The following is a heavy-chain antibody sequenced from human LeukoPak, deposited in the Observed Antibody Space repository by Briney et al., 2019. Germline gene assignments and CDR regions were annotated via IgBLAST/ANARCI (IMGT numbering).Heavy chain of an antibody. D-gene: IGHD3-16*01. J-gene: IGHJ6*02. CDR3: ATYTHWVAGDV. Sequence: GRSLRLSCAASGFTFSSYAMHWVRQAPGKGLEWVANMNQDGSEKDYVDSVKGRFTISRDNARNSLYLQMGSLRAEDTAVYYCATYTHWVAGDVWGQGTTVTVSS. V-gene: IGHV3-7*01. CDR1: GFTFSSYA. CDR2: MNQDGSEK.